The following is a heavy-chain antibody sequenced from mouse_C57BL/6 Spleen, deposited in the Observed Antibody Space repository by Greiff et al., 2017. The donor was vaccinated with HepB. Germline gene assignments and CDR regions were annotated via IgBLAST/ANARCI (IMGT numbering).Heavy chain of an antibody. J-gene: IGHJ4*01. V-gene: IGHV14-3*01. CDR3: ASSPSFVDYYAMDY. Sequence: EVKLQESVAELVRPGASVKLSCTASGFNIKNTYMHWVKQRPEQGLEWIGRIDPANGNTKYAPKFQGKATITADTSSNTAYLQLSSLTSEDTAIYYCASSPSFVDYYAMDYWGQGTSVTVSS. CDR2: IDPANGNT. CDR1: GFNIKNTY.